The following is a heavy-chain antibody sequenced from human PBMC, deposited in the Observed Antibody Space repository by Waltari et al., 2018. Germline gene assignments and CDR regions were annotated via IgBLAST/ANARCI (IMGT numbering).Heavy chain of an antibody. D-gene: IGHD2-8*02. V-gene: IGHV3-21*01. CDR3: ARDWSLSFDY. CDR1: GFTFSGFS. CDR2: ISRNSDYI. Sequence: EVLLVESGGGLVKSGGSLRLSCLAAGFTFSGFSMNWVRQAPGKGLEWVASISRNSDYIYYADSLKGRFTISRDNAKNSLYLQMNSLRAEDTALYYCARDWSLSFDYWGQGSLITVSS. J-gene: IGHJ4*02.